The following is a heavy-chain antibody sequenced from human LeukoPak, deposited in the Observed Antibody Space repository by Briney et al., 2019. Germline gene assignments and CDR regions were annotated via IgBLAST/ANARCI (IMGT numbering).Heavy chain of an antibody. CDR2: FDPEDGET. D-gene: IGHD5-24*01. Sequence: ASVKVSCKVSGYTLTELSMHWVRQAPGKGLEWMGGFDPEDGETIYAQKFQGRVTMTEDTSTDTAYMELSSLRSEDTAVYYCARVSLDGYNWGRFDYWGQGTLVTVSS. V-gene: IGHV1-24*01. J-gene: IGHJ4*02. CDR3: ARVSLDGYNWGRFDY. CDR1: GYTLTELS.